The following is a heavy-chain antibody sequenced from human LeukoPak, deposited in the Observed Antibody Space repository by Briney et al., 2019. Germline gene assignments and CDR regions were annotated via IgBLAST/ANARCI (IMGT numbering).Heavy chain of an antibody. V-gene: IGHV1-2*02. J-gene: IGHJ4*02. CDR3: ASRDGPQGGFDY. CDR1: GYTFTGYY. CDR2: INPNSGGT. D-gene: IGHD5-24*01. Sequence: ASVKVSCKASGYTFTGYYMHWVRQASGQGLEWMGWINPNSGGTDYAQKFQGRVTITRDTSISTAYMELNRLRSDDTAVYHCASRDGPQGGFDYWGQGTLVTVSS.